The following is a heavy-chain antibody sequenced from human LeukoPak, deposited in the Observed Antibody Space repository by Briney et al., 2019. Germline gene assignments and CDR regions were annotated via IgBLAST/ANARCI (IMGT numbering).Heavy chain of an antibody. CDR3: VRHDGRGGATMGALDS. J-gene: IGHJ4*02. D-gene: IGHD4/OR15-4a*01. Sequence: PSETLSLTCTVSAVSISSSSHHWGWIRQSPGKGLEWIGSIYYGRTTYYNPSLNSRVTISVVTSKNQFSLQLNSVTAADTAVYYCVRHDGRGGATMGALDSWGQGSLVTVSS. CDR2: IYYGRTT. CDR1: AVSISSSSHH. V-gene: IGHV4-39*01.